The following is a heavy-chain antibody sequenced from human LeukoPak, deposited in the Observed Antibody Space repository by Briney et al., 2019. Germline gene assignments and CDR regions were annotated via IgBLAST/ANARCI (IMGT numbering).Heavy chain of an antibody. CDR1: GYSFTSYW. V-gene: IGHV5-51*01. J-gene: IGHJ5*02. D-gene: IGHD3-10*01. Sequence: GESLKISCKGSGYSFTSYWIGWVRQMPGKGLEWRGIIYPGDSDIRYNPSFHDQVTISADKSISTAYLQWSSLKASDTAMYYCARQRFTMRAYAGNWFDPWGQGTLVTVSS. CDR2: IYPGDSDI. CDR3: ARQRFTMRAYAGNWFDP.